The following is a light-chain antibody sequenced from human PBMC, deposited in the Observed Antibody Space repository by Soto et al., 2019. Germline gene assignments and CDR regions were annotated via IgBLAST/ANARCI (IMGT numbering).Light chain of an antibody. Sequence: QSVRTQPPSASGTPGQRVTIFGSGRSSNIGSNTVNWYQQLPGTAPKLLIYSNNQRPSGVPDRFSGSKSGTSATLAISGLQSEDEADYYCGAWDDSLNGYVFGTGTKVTVL. CDR3: GAWDDSLNGYV. CDR2: SNN. J-gene: IGLJ1*01. V-gene: IGLV1-44*01. CDR1: SSNIGSNT.